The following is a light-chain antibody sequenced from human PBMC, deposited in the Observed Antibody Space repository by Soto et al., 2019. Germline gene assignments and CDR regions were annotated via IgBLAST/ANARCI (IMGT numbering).Light chain of an antibody. V-gene: IGLV4-69*01. CDR2: LNSDGSH. Sequence: QSVLTQSPSASASLGASVKLTCTLSSGHSSYAIAWHQQQPEKGPRFLMKLNSDGSHNKGDGIPDRFSGSSSGAERHLTISSFQSEDEADYSCQTWGTGILVFGGGTKVTVL. CDR3: QTWGTGILV. J-gene: IGLJ2*01. CDR1: SGHSSYA.